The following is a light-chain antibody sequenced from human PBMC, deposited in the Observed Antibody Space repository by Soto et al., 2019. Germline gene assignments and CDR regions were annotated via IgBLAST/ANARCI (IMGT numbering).Light chain of an antibody. V-gene: IGKV3-15*01. CDR1: QNIYSN. CDR2: RAS. Sequence: ELVLTQSPGTLSLSPGERATLSCRASQNIYSNIAWYQQRPGQAPRLLIYRASTRATGVPAMFSGSGSGTEFTLTLSSMQYEDFTGYSCLQYHTSGAFGQRTKVDI. CDR3: LQYHTSGA. J-gene: IGKJ1*01.